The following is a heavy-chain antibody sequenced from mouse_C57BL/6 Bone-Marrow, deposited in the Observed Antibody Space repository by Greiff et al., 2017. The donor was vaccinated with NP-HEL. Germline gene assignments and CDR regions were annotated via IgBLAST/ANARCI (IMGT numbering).Heavy chain of an antibody. CDR3: ARHYYGSSHFAY. V-gene: IGHV2-2*01. D-gene: IGHD1-1*01. J-gene: IGHJ3*01. CDR1: GFSLTSYG. CDR2: IWSGGST. Sequence: QVQLKESGPGLVQPSQSLSITCTVSGFSLTSYGVHWVRQSPGKGLEWLGVIWSGGSTAYNAAFISRLSISKDNSKSQVFFKMNSLQADDTAIYYCARHYYGSSHFAYWGQGTLVTVSA.